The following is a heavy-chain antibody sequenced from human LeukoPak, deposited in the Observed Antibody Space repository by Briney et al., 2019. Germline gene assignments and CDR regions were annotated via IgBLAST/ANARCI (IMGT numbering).Heavy chain of an antibody. Sequence: SVKVSCKASGGTFSSYAISWVRQAPGQGLEWMGGIIPIFGTANYAQKFQGRVTITTDESTSTAYMELSSLRSEDTAVYYYAREYSSSSHPFSRYYYMDVWGKGTTVTVSS. CDR2: IIPIFGTA. D-gene: IGHD6-6*01. J-gene: IGHJ6*03. CDR3: AREYSSSSHPFSRYYYMDV. V-gene: IGHV1-69*05. CDR1: GGTFSSYA.